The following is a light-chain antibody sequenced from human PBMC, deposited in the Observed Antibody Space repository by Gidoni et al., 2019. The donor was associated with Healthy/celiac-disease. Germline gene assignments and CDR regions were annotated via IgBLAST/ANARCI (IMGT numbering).Light chain of an antibody. CDR3: QQLNSYPYT. CDR1: QGISSY. V-gene: IGKV1-9*01. J-gene: IGKJ2*01. CDR2: AAS. Sequence: DIQLTQSPSFLSASVGDRVIITCRASQGISSYLAWYQQKPGKAPKLLIYAASTLQSGVPSRFSGSGSGTECTITISSLQPEDFATYYCQQLNSYPYTFGQGTKLEIK.